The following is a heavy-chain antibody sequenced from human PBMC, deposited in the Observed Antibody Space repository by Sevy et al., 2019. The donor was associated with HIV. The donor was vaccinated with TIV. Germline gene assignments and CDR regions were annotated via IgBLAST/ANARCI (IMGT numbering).Heavy chain of an antibody. CDR3: ANKRGYSDGPFDY. D-gene: IGHD5-12*01. V-gene: IGHV4-30-4*01. Sequence: SETLSLTCTVSGGSFSSSDSYWSWIRQPPGKGLEWLGYIHYTGGTYYNPFLKSRVAMSVDTSEEQFSRRLSFLTAADTALYYCANKRGYSDGPFDYWGQGILVTVSS. J-gene: IGHJ4*02. CDR1: GGSFSSSDSY. CDR2: IHYTGGT.